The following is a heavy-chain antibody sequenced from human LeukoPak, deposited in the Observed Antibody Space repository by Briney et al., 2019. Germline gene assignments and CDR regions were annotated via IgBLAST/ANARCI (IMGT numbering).Heavy chain of an antibody. J-gene: IGHJ4*02. CDR3: AREGGDTNGYYHDY. V-gene: IGHV4-34*01. D-gene: IGHD3-22*01. CDR2: INHSGST. Sequence: SETLSLTCAVYGGSFSGYYWSWIRQPPGKGLEWIGEINHSGSTNYNPSLKSRVTISVDTSKNQFSLKLSHVTAADTAVYYCAREGGDTNGYYHDYWGQGTLVSVSS. CDR1: GGSFSGYY.